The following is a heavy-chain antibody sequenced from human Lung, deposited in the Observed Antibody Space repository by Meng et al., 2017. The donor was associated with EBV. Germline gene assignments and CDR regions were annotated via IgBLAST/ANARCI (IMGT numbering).Heavy chain of an antibody. CDR2: IYYSGST. Sequence: GQAPDSRPRLVQPSPTRPRTVTVSGGSIGSGDYYWSWIRQPPGNGLEWIGYIYYSGSTYSNASLKSRVTISIDRSKNQFSLKLSSVTAADTAVYYCARDRKHYGERGWFDPWGQGTLVTVSS. V-gene: IGHV4-30-4*01. CDR1: GGSIGSGDYY. J-gene: IGHJ5*02. CDR3: ARDRKHYGERGWFDP. D-gene: IGHD4-17*01.